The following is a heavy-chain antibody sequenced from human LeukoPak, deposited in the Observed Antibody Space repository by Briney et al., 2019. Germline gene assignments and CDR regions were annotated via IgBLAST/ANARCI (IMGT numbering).Heavy chain of an antibody. CDR2: IKEDGSQK. CDR3: VRLHDYGELRVWFDP. Sequence: GGSLRLSCAASGFTFSSYAMSWVRQAPGKGLEWVANIKEDGSQKYYVDSVKGRFTISRDNARNSLYLQMNSLRAEDTAVYRCVRLHDYGELRVWFDPWGQGTLVTVSS. D-gene: IGHD4-17*01. CDR1: GFTFSSYA. J-gene: IGHJ5*02. V-gene: IGHV3-7*01.